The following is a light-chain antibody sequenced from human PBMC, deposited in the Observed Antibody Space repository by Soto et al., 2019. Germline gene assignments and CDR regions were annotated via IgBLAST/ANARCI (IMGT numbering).Light chain of an antibody. J-gene: IGKJ5*01. CDR3: QQYDTWPPIT. CDR1: QSIRNY. V-gene: IGKV3-15*01. CDR2: AAD. Sequence: EIVMTQSPATLSVSAGESATLSCRASQSIRNYLAWYQQIPGQAPRLLIYAADSRATGVPGRFTGSGSGTVFTLTISSLQPEDSGVYYCQQYDTWPPITFGQGTRLKIK.